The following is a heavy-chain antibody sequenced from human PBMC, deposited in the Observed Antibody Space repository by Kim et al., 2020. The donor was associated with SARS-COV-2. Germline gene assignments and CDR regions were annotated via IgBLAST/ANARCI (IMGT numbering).Heavy chain of an antibody. V-gene: IGHV4-34*01. J-gene: IGHJ5*02. CDR1: GGSFSGYY. D-gene: IGHD6-13*01. Sequence: SETLSLTCAVYGGSFSGYYWSWIRQPPGKGLEWIGEINHSGSTNYNPSLKSRVTISVDTSKNQFSLKLSSVTAADTAVDYCARGNPRQHLRGIGTDWFDPWGQGTLVTVSS. CDR2: INHSGST. CDR3: ARGNPRQHLRGIGTDWFDP.